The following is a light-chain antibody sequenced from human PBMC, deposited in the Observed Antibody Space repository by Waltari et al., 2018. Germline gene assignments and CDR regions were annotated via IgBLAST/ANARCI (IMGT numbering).Light chain of an antibody. J-gene: IGKJ1*01. V-gene: IGKV1-5*03. CDR1: ENINSW. CDR3: QQYNTFPRT. Sequence: TCRASENINSWLAWFQQKPGKAPNLLIYKASTLESVVPSRFSGSGFGTEFTLTISSLQPNDFATYYCQQYNTFPRTFGQGTRVEI. CDR2: KAS.